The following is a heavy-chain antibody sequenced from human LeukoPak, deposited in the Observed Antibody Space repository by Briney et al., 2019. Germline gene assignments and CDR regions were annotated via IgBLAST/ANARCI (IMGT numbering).Heavy chain of an antibody. CDR3: ARDYDFWSAIRGYFDY. J-gene: IGHJ4*02. D-gene: IGHD3-3*01. V-gene: IGHV4-34*01. Sequence: SETLSLTCAVYGGSFSGYYWSWIRQPPGKGLEWIGEINHSGSTNYNPSLKSRVTISVDTSKNQFSLKLSSVTAADTAVYYCARDYDFWSAIRGYFDYWGQGTLVTVSS. CDR1: GGSFSGYY. CDR2: INHSGST.